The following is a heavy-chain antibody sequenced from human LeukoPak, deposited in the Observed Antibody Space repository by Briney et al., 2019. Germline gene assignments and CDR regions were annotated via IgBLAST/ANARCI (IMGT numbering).Heavy chain of an antibody. D-gene: IGHD1-26*01. CDR1: SGSIGSFY. Sequence: SETLSLTCTLSSGSIGSFYWSWIRQPSGKGLEWIGYINFSENIKSNSALESRVTISMDTSKNQFSLKLNSVTAADTAVYYCTRGGSADPFEHWGQGTLVTVSS. CDR3: TRGGSADPFEH. J-gene: IGHJ4*02. V-gene: IGHV4-59*08. CDR2: INFSENI.